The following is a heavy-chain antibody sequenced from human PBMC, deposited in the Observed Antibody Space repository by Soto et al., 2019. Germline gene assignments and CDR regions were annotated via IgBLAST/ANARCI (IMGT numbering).Heavy chain of an antibody. CDR1: GFTFGDYA. CDR2: IRSKAYGGAI. CDR3: VRRRYLDY. J-gene: IGHJ4*02. Sequence: EVQLEESGGGLVQPGRSLRLSCTGSGFTFGDYAMSWFRQAPGKGLEWVGVIRSKAYGGAIEYAASVKGRFTISRDDSKNIAYLQMNSLKTEDTAVYYCVRRRYLDYWGQGTLVTVSS. V-gene: IGHV3-49*03.